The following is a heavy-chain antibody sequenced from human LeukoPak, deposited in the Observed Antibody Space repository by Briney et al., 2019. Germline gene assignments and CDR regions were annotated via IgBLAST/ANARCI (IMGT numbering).Heavy chain of an antibody. CDR2: VNRDGSET. Sequence: GGSLRLSCAASGYTLSNHWMTWVRQVPGRGPEWVANVNRDGSETYYLDSVKGRFTISKDNAKNSLYLQMNSLRAEDTALYHCARNNGMDVWGQGTTVIVSS. CDR3: ARNNGMDV. CDR1: GYTLSNHW. J-gene: IGHJ6*02. V-gene: IGHV3-7*03.